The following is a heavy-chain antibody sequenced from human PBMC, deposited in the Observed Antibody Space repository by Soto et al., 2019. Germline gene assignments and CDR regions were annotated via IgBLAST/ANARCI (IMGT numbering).Heavy chain of an antibody. Sequence: GESLKISCKGSGYSFTSYWIGWVRKMTGKGLEWMGIIYPGDSDTRYSPSFQGQVTISADKSISTAYLQWSSLKASDTAVYYCARLREGYSNGYYYYYMDVWGKGTTVTVSS. V-gene: IGHV5-51*01. J-gene: IGHJ6*03. D-gene: IGHD5-18*01. CDR2: IYPGDSDT. CDR3: ARLREGYSNGYYYYYMDV. CDR1: GYSFTSYW.